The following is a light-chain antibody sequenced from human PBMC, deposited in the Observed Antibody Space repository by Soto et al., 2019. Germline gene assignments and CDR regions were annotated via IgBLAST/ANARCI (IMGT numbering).Light chain of an antibody. Sequence: EIEMTQSPATLSSSLGDRDTLTCRASQSVSGNLAWYQQTPGQAPRLLIYAASTLQSGVPSRFSGSGSGTEFTLTISSLQPEDFETYYCQQLNSYPRTFGQGTKVDIK. J-gene: IGKJ1*01. V-gene: IGKV1-9*01. CDR3: QQLNSYPRT. CDR1: QSVSGN. CDR2: AAS.